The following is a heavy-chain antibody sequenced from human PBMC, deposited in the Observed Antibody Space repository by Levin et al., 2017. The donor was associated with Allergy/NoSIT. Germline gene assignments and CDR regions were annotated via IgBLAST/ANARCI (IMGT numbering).Heavy chain of an antibody. D-gene: IGHD4-17*01. Sequence: SQTLSLTCAISGDSVSSNSAAWNWIRQSPSRGLEWLGRTYYRSKWYNDYAVSVKSRITINPDTSKNQFSLQLNSVTPEDTAVYYCAREVGFGDYFYYYYYGMDVWGQGTTVTVSS. CDR2: TYYRSKWYN. V-gene: IGHV6-1*01. J-gene: IGHJ6*02. CDR3: AREVGFGDYFYYYYYGMDV. CDR1: GDSVSSNSAA.